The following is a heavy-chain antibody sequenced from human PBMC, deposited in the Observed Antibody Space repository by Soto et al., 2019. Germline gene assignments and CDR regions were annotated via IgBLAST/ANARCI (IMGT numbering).Heavy chain of an antibody. Sequence: SETLSLTCTVSGGSISSSSYYWGWIRQPPGKGLEWIGSIYYSGSTYYNPSLKSRVTISVDTSKNQFSLKLSSVTAADTAVYYCARPGNYGSGSYLYYLDYWGQATLVTVSS. CDR3: ARPGNYGSGSYLYYLDY. V-gene: IGHV4-39*01. D-gene: IGHD3-10*01. CDR2: IYYSGST. J-gene: IGHJ4*02. CDR1: GGSISSSSYY.